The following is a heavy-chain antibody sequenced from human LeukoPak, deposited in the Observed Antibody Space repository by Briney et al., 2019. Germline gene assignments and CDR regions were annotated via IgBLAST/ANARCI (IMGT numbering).Heavy chain of an antibody. CDR3: ARGYIAAAVRVGTF. CDR2: INPNSGGT. J-gene: IGHJ4*02. D-gene: IGHD6-13*01. V-gene: IGHV1-2*02. CDR1: GYTFTTYN. Sequence: ASVKVSCKASGYTFTTYNINWVRQAPGQGLEWMGWINPNSGGTNYAQKFQGRVTMTRDTSISTAYMEVSRLTSDDTAVYYCARGYIAAAVRVGTFWGQGTLVTVSS.